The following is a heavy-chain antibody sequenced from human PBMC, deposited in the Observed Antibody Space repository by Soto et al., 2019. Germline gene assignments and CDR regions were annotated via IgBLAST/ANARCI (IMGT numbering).Heavy chain of an antibody. CDR2: ISGSGGST. V-gene: IGHV3-23*01. CDR1: GFTFSSYA. J-gene: IGHJ5*02. D-gene: IGHD3-3*01. CDR3: AKDLLSDFWSGYYPGWFDP. Sequence: GGSLRLSCAASGFTFSSYAMSWVRQAPGKGLKWASAISGSGGSTYYADSVKGRFTISRDNSKNTLYLQMNSLRAEDTAVYYCAKDLLSDFWSGYYPGWFDPWGQGTLVTVSS.